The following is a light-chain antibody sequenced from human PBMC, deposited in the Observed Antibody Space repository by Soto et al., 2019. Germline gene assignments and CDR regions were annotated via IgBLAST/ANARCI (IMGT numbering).Light chain of an antibody. CDR3: QQRSNWQIT. V-gene: IGKV3-11*01. Sequence: IVMKQSPATLSVSPGERATLSCRALQSVSSYLAWYEQKPGKAPRLLIYDASNRATGIPARFSGSGSGTDFTLTISSLAPEDFAVYYCQQRSNWQITFGQGTRLEIK. CDR2: DAS. CDR1: QSVSSY. J-gene: IGKJ5*01.